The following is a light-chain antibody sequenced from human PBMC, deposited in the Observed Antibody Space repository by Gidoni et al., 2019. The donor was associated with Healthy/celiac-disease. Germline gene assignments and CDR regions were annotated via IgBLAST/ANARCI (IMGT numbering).Light chain of an antibody. CDR2: KAS. CDR3: QQYNSYSGT. J-gene: IGKJ1*01. V-gene: IGKV1-5*03. Sequence: DIQMTQSPSTLSASVGDRVTITCRASQSISSWLAWYQQKPVKAPKLLIYKASSLERGVPSRFSGSGSGTEFTLTISSLQPDDFATYYCQQYNSYSGTFGQGTKVEIK. CDR1: QSISSW.